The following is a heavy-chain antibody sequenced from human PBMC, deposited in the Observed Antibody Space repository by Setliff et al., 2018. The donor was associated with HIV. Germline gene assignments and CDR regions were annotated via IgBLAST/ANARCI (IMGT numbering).Heavy chain of an antibody. J-gene: IGHJ4*02. CDR1: GGSFSGSY. V-gene: IGHV4-34*01. Sequence: SETLSLTCAVYGGSFSGSYWSWIRQPPGKGLEWIGEINHSGSTYYNPSLKSRVTISVDTSKNQFSLKLTSVTAADSAVYYCARVKYNSGWLRPPHYFDNWGQGALVTVSS. CDR3: ARVKYNSGWLRPPHYFDN. D-gene: IGHD6-19*01. CDR2: INHSGST.